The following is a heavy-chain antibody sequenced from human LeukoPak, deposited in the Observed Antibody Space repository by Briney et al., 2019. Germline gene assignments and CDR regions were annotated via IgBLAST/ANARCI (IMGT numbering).Heavy chain of an antibody. CDR2: TSWDGGST. CDR3: AKDVFGSGKGTMDV. Sequence: PGGSLRLSCAASGFTFDDYTMHWVRQAPGKGLEWVSLTSWDGGSTYYADSVKGRFTISRDNSKNSLYLQMNSLRTEDTALYYCAKDVFGSGKGTMDVWGKGTTVTVSS. D-gene: IGHD3-10*01. CDR1: GFTFDDYT. J-gene: IGHJ6*03. V-gene: IGHV3-43*01.